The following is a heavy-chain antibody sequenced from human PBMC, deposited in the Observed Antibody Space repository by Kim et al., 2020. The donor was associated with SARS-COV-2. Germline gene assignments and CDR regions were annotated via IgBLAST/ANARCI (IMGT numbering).Heavy chain of an antibody. D-gene: IGHD3-9*01. J-gene: IGHJ4*02. V-gene: IGHV3-23*01. Sequence: GGSLRLSCAASGFTFSSYAMSWVRQAPGKGLEWVSAISGSGGSTYYADSVKGRFTISRDNSKNTLYLQMNSLRAEDTAVYYCAKDPDFILTGPPDYWGQGTLVTVSS. CDR3: AKDPDFILTGPPDY. CDR2: ISGSGGST. CDR1: GFTFSSYA.